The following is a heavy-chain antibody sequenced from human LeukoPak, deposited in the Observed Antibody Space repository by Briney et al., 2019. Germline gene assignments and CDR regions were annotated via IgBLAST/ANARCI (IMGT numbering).Heavy chain of an antibody. CDR1: GDSINSADPY. D-gene: IGHD3-3*01. V-gene: IGHV4-30-4*01. Sequence: SGTLSLTCTVSGDSINSADPYWSWIRQPPGTGLEWIGYIYYSGSTYYHPSLKSRVTISLDTSKNQFSLKLTSVTAADPAMYYCAREKAGTYYDFWGQGTLVIASS. CDR2: IYYSGST. J-gene: IGHJ1*01. CDR3: AREKAGTYYDF.